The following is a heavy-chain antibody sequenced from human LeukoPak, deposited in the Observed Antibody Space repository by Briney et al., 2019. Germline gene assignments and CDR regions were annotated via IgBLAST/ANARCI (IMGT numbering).Heavy chain of an antibody. J-gene: IGHJ5*02. CDR1: GFIFSSSE. CDR2: MKHDGSDK. D-gene: IGHD3-9*01. V-gene: IGHV3-7*01. Sequence: GGSLRLSCAASGFIFSSSEMNWVRQAPGKGLAWVASMKHDGSDKYYVDSVKGRFTISRDNAKNSLYLQMNSLRADDTAVYYCARASSGVLRYFDWSLFDPWGQGTLVTVSS. CDR3: ARASSGVLRYFDWSLFDP.